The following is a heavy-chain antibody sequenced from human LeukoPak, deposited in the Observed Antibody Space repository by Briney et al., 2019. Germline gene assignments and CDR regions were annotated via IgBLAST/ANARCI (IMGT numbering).Heavy chain of an antibody. D-gene: IGHD2-2*01. Sequence: SQTLSLTCTVSGGSISSGGYYWSWIRQHPGKGLEWIGYIYYSGSTYYNPSLKSRVTISVDTSKNQFSLKLSSVTAADTAVYYCARGSLGYCSSTSCPYYFDHWGQGTLVTVSS. CDR2: IYYSGST. V-gene: IGHV4-31*03. CDR1: GGSISSGGYY. CDR3: ARGSLGYCSSTSCPYYFDH. J-gene: IGHJ4*02.